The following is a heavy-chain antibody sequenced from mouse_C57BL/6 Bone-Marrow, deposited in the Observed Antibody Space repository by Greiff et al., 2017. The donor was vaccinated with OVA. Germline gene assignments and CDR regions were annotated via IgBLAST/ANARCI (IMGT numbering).Heavy chain of an antibody. J-gene: IGHJ2*01. V-gene: IGHV6-3*01. CDR2: IRLKSDNYAT. CDR3: TDLLWSWFDY. Sequence: EVKVEESGGGLVQPGGSMKLSCVASGFTFSNYWMNWVRQSPETGLEWVAQIRLKSDNYATHYAESVKGRFTISRDDSKSSVYLQMNNLRAEDTGIYYCTDLLWSWFDYWGQGTTLTVSS. CDR1: GFTFSNYW. D-gene: IGHD2-1*01.